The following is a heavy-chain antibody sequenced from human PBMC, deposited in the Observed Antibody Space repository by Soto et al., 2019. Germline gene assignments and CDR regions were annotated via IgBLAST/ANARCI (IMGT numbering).Heavy chain of an antibody. CDR2: ISYDGSNK. V-gene: IGHV3-30-3*01. CDR1: VFTFSSYA. CDR3: AREHDYGDYYWFDP. Sequence: GGSLRLSCAASVFTFSSYAMHWVRQAPGKGLEWVAVISYDGSNKYYADSVKGRFTISRDNSKNTLYLQMNSLRAEDTAVYYCAREHDYGDYYWFDPWGQGTLVTVSS. J-gene: IGHJ5*02. D-gene: IGHD4-17*01.